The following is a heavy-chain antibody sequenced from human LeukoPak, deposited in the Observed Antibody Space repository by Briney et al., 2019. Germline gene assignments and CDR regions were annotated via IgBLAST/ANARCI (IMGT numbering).Heavy chain of an antibody. D-gene: IGHD5-12*01. Sequence: SETLSLTCTVSGGSISSYYWSWIRQPPGKGLEWIGYIYYSGSTNYNPSLKSRVTILVDKSKNQFSLTLNSVTAADTAVYYCARTGRNSGYGPFDYWGQGTLVTVSS. CDR3: ARTGRNSGYGPFDY. CDR1: GGSISSYY. J-gene: IGHJ4*02. CDR2: IYYSGST. V-gene: IGHV4-59*12.